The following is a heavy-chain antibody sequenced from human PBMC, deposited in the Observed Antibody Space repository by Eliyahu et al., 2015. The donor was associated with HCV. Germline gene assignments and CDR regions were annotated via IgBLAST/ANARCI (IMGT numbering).Heavy chain of an antibody. J-gene: IGHJ5*02. CDR3: ARVPFDYGDYGPLLNWFDP. Sequence: QVQLVESGGGLVKPGGSLRLXXAASGFTFSDYXXXWXRQAPGKGLEWVSYISSSGSTIYYADSVKGRFTISRDNAKNSLYLQMNSLRAEDTAVYYCARVPFDYGDYGPLLNWFDPWGQGTLVTVSS. V-gene: IGHV3-11*01. CDR1: GFTFSDYX. D-gene: IGHD4-17*01. CDR2: ISSSGSTI.